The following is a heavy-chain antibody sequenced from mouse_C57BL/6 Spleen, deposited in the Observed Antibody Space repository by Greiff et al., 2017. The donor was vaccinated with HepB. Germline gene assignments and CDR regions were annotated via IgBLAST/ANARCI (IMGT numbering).Heavy chain of an antibody. CDR2: INYDGSST. Sequence: EVKVVESEGGLVQPGSSMKLSCTASGFTFSDYYMAWVRQVPEKGLEWVANINYDGSSTYYLDSLKSRFIISRDNAKNILYLQMSSLKSEDTATYYCARETARVYFDYWGQGTTLTVSS. V-gene: IGHV5-16*01. D-gene: IGHD3-3*01. CDR3: ARETARVYFDY. J-gene: IGHJ2*01. CDR1: GFTFSDYY.